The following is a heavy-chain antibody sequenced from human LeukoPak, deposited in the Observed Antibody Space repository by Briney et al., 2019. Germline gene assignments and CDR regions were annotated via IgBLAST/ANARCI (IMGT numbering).Heavy chain of an antibody. CDR2: ISAYNGNT. Sequence: HRASVKVSCKASGGTFSSYAISWVRQAPGQGLEWMGWISAYNGNTNYAQKLQGRVTMTTDTSTSTAYMELRSLRSDDTAVYYCARDSDAPGGNLWSGYSLYYFDYWGQGTLVTVSS. CDR1: GGTFSSYA. D-gene: IGHD3-3*01. V-gene: IGHV1-18*01. J-gene: IGHJ4*02. CDR3: ARDSDAPGGNLWSGYSLYYFDY.